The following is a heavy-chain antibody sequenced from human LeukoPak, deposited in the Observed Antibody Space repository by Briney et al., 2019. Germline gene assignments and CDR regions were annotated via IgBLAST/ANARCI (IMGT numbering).Heavy chain of an antibody. D-gene: IGHD3-10*01. CDR2: INPSGGDT. CDR3: AKAYNYGSGSYYSFFDN. J-gene: IGHJ4*02. CDR1: LFTFSSYA. Sequence: GRSLRLSCAASLFTFSSYAMTWVRQAPGKGLEWVSTINPSGGDTYYADSVRGRFTVSRDNSKKTLYLQMDSLRAEDTAVYYCAKAYNYGSGSYYSFFDNWGQGTLVTVSS. V-gene: IGHV3-23*01.